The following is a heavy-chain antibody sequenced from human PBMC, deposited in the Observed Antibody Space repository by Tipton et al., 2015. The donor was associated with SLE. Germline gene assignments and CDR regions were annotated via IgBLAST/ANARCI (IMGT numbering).Heavy chain of an antibody. V-gene: IGHV3-9*01. J-gene: IGHJ3*02. Sequence: SLRLSCAASGFTFDDYAMHWVRQAPGKGLEWVSGISWNSGSIGYADSVKGRFTISRDNAKNSLYLQMNSLRAEDTALYYCAKGQSSSWYRDAFDIWGQGPMVTVSS. CDR3: AKGQSSSWYRDAFDI. CDR1: GFTFDDYA. CDR2: ISWNSGSI. D-gene: IGHD6-13*01.